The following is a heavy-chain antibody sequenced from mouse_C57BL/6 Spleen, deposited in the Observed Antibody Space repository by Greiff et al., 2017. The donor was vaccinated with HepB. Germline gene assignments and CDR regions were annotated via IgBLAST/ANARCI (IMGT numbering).Heavy chain of an antibody. V-gene: IGHV1-4*01. D-gene: IGHD2-3*01. J-gene: IGHJ2*01. Sequence: QVQLKQSGAELARPGASVKMSCKASGYTFTSYTMHWVKPRPGQGLEWIGYINPSSGYTKYNQKFKDKATLTADKSSSTAYMQLSSLTSEDSAVYYCARLWDGLFDYWGQGTTLTVSS. CDR2: INPSSGYT. CDR1: GYTFTSYT. CDR3: ARLWDGLFDY.